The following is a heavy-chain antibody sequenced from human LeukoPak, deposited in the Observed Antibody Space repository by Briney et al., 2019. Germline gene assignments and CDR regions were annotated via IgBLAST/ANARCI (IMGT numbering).Heavy chain of an antibody. D-gene: IGHD3-10*01. J-gene: IGHJ4*02. CDR1: GLVFSRSG. V-gene: IGHV3-30*02. CDR2: LQYDENEI. CDR3: VSEERAVKDS. Sequence: PGGSLRLSCAASGLVFSRSGMHSIRQAPCKGRDGVAFLQYDENEIYYAESVKGRFTIFRDNSKNTLYLQMSSLRSDDTAVYYCVSEERAVKDSWGQGTLVSVSS.